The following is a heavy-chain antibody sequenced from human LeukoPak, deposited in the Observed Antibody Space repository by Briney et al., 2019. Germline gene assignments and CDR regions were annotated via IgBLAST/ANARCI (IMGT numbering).Heavy chain of an antibody. J-gene: IGHJ3*02. D-gene: IGHD2-2*01. CDR1: GFTFSTFS. CDR2: ISGGSDTI. V-gene: IGHV3-48*02. Sequence: PGGSLRLSCAASGFTFSTFSMNWVRQAPGKGLEWVSYISGGSDTIYYVDSVKGRFTISRDNVKNLLYLHMNSLRDEDTAVYYCARKTPYQPFDIWGQGTMVTVSS. CDR3: ARKTPYQPFDI.